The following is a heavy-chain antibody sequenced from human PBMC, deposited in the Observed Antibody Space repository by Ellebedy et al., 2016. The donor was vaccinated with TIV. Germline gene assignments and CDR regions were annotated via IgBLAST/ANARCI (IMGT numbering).Heavy chain of an antibody. V-gene: IGHV4-59*08. CDR2: VYCSGST. Sequence: MPSETLSLTCTVSGGSISTSYWSWIRQPPGKGLEWIGYVYCSGSTNYNPSLKSRVTISVDTSKNQFSLNLRTVTAADTAVYYCARTDPWQPIDDWGQGILVSVSS. J-gene: IGHJ4*02. CDR3: ARTDPWQPIDD. D-gene: IGHD2-21*02. CDR1: GGSISTSY.